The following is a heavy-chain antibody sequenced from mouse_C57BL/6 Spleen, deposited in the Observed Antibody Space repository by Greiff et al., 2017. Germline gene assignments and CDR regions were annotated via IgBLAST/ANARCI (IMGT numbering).Heavy chain of an antibody. CDR3: ARSGISYYAMDY. CDR2: INPSSGYT. J-gene: IGHJ4*01. CDR1: GYTFTSYW. V-gene: IGHV1-7*01. Sequence: QVQLQQSGAELAKPGASVKLSCKASGYTFTSYWMHWVKQRPGQGLEWIGYINPSSGYTKYNQKFKDKATLTADTSSSTAYMQLSSLTYEDSAVYYCARSGISYYAMDYWGQGTSVTVSS. D-gene: IGHD3-1*01.